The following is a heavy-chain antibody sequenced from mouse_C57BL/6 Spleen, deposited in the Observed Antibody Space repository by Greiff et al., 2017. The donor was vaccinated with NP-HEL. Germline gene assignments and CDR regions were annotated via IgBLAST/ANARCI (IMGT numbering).Heavy chain of an antibody. Sequence: QVQLQQPGAELVMPGASVKLSCKASGYTFTSYWMHWVKQRPGQGLEWIGEIDPSDSYTNYTQKFKGKSTLTVDKSSSTAYMQLSSLTSEDSAVYYCARWGNYETYWGQGTLVTVSA. CDR3: ARWGNYETY. CDR2: IDPSDSYT. D-gene: IGHD2-1*01. CDR1: GYTFTSYW. V-gene: IGHV1-69*01. J-gene: IGHJ3*01.